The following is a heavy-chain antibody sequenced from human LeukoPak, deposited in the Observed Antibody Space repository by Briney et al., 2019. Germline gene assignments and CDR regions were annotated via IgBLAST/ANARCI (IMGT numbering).Heavy chain of an antibody. V-gene: IGHV3-33*01. Sequence: PGRSLRLSCAASGFTFGTFGMHWVRQAPGKGLEWVALIWYDGSKKYYADSVKGRFTVSRDNSKNTLYLQMNSLRVEDTAVYYCAREFGAGTLRTEFDYWGQGTLVTVSS. J-gene: IGHJ4*02. D-gene: IGHD6-13*01. CDR3: AREFGAGTLRTEFDY. CDR2: IWYDGSKK. CDR1: GFTFGTFG.